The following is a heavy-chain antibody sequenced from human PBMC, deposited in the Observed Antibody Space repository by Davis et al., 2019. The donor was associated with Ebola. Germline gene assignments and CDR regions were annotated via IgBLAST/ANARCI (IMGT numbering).Heavy chain of an antibody. V-gene: IGHV1-69*05. CDR1: GGTFSSYA. CDR3: ARDFYPYGGNEVSGMDV. Sequence: AASVKVSCKASGGTFSSYAISWVRQAPGQGLEWMGGIIPIFGTANYAQKLQGRVTMITDTSTSTAYMELRSLRSDDTAVYYCARDFYPYGGNEVSGMDVWGQGTTVTVSS. J-gene: IGHJ6*02. CDR2: IIPIFGTA. D-gene: IGHD4-23*01.